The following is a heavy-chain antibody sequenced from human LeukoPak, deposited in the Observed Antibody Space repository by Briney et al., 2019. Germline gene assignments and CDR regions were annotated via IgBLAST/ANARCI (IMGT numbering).Heavy chain of an antibody. CDR1: GFTFSSYS. J-gene: IGHJ3*01. V-gene: IGHV3-21*01. CDR2: ISSSSSYI. Sequence: GGSLRLSCAASGFTFSSYSMNWVRQAPGKGPEWVSSISSSSSYIYYADSVKGRFTISRDNAKNSLYLQMNSLRAEDTAVYYCARARGDHYYDSSGYPDWGQGTMVTVSS. D-gene: IGHD3-22*01. CDR3: ARARGDHYYDSSGYPD.